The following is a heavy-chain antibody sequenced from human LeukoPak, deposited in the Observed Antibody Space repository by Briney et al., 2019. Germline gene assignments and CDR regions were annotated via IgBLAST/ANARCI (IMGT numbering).Heavy chain of an antibody. Sequence: ASVKVSCKASGYTFTDYYIHWVRQAPGQGLEWMGWINPNSGGTNYAQKFQGRVTMTRDTSISTAYMELSRLRSDDTAVYYCARGGVLLLWFGELLSFDYWGQGTLVTVSS. CDR3: ARGGVLLLWFGELLSFDY. CDR2: INPNSGGT. D-gene: IGHD3-10*01. J-gene: IGHJ4*02. CDR1: GYTFTDYY. V-gene: IGHV1-2*02.